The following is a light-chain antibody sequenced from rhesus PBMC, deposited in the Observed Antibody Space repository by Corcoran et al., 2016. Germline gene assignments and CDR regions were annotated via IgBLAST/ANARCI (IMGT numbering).Light chain of an antibody. J-gene: IGKJ2*01. CDR3: LQYSSSPYS. V-gene: IGKV1-22*01. CDR2: KAS. Sequence: DIQMTQSPSSLSASVGDTVTITCRASQSISSWLDWYQQKPGKTPKLLIYKASSLQSGVPSRFSGSGAGTAFPLTISSLQPEDVATYYCLQYSSSPYSFGQGTKVEIK. CDR1: QSISSW.